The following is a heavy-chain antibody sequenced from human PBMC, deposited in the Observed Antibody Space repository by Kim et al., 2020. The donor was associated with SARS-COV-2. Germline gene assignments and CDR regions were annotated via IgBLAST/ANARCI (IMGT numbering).Heavy chain of an antibody. CDR1: GGSFSGYY. V-gene: IGHV4-34*01. CDR2: INHSGST. Sequence: SETLSLTCAVYGGSFSGYYWSWIRQPPGKGLEWIGEINHSGSTNYNPSLKSRVTISVDTSKNQFSLKLSSVTAADTAVYYCARGALPAALHYGMDVWGQGTTVTVSS. J-gene: IGHJ6*02. CDR3: ARGALPAALHYGMDV. D-gene: IGHD2-2*02.